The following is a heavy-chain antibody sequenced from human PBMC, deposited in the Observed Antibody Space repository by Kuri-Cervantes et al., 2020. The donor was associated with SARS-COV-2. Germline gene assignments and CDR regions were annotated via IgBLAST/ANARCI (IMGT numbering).Heavy chain of an antibody. J-gene: IGHJ4*02. CDR2: ISSSGSTI. V-gene: IGHV3-48*03. Sequence: GGSLRLACAASKFTFSSYEMNWVRQAPGKGLEWVSYISSSGSTIYYADSVKGRFTISRDNAKNSLYLQMNSLRAEDTAVYYCARESYYSSGFDYWGQGTLVTVSS. CDR3: ARESYYSSGFDY. D-gene: IGHD6-19*01. CDR1: KFTFSSYE.